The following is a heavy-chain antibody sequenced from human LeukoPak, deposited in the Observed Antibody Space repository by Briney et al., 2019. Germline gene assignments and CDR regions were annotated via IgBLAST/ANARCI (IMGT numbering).Heavy chain of an antibody. CDR1: GFTFDTYW. Sequence: GGSLRLSCAASGFTFDTYWMTWVRQAPGKGLEWVASIKQDGSEKYYVDSVKGRFTISRDNSKNTLYLQMNSLRAEDTAVYYCAKDSYCTNGVCHDYWGQGTLVTVSS. D-gene: IGHD2-8*01. CDR2: IKQDGSEK. V-gene: IGHV3-7*05. CDR3: AKDSYCTNGVCHDY. J-gene: IGHJ4*02.